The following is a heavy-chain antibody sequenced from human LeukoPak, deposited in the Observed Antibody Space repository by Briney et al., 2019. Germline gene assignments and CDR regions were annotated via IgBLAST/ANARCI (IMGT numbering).Heavy chain of an antibody. CDR1: GFTFSNYA. CDR3: AKDFWSGYYPNY. Sequence: GGSLRHSCAASGFTFSNYAMSWVRQAPGKGLEWVSGSGSGGSTYYADSVKGRFTISRDNSKNTLYLQMNSLRAEDTAVYYCAKDFWSGYYPNYWGQGTLVTVSS. D-gene: IGHD3-3*01. V-gene: IGHV3-23*01. CDR2: SGSGGST. J-gene: IGHJ4*02.